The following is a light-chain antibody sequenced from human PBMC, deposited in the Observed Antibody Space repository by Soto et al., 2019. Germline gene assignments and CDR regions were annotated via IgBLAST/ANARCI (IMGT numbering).Light chain of an antibody. V-gene: IGLV2-11*01. CDR3: CSYAGSYIFYV. Sequence: QSALTQPRSVSGSPGQSVTISCTGTSSDVGGYNYVSWYQQHPGKAPKLMIYDVSKRPSGVPDRFSGSKSGNTASLTISGLQAEDEADYYCCSYAGSYIFYVFGTGIKVTVL. CDR1: SSDVGGYNY. CDR2: DVS. J-gene: IGLJ1*01.